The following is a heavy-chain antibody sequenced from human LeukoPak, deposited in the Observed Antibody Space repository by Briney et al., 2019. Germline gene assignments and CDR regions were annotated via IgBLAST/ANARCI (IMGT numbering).Heavy chain of an antibody. V-gene: IGHV4-38-2*01. J-gene: IGHJ4*02. CDR1: GYSISSGYY. CDR2: IYHSGST. CDR3: ARQQIFYFDY. Sequence: SETLSLTCAVSGYSISSGYYWGWIRQPPGKGLEWIGSIYHSGSTYYNPSLKSRVTISVDTSKNQFSPKLSSVTAADTAVYYCARQQIFYFDYWGQGTLVTVSS.